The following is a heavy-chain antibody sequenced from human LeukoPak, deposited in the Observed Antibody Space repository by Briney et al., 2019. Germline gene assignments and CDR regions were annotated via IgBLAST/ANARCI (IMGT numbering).Heavy chain of an antibody. V-gene: IGHV3-30*02. CDR3: AKAGRIAAAADY. CDR2: IRYDGSNK. Sequence: GGSLRLSCTASDAMSWVRQAPGKGLEWVAFIRYDGSNKYYADSVKGRFTISRDNSKNTLYLQMNSLRAEDTAVYYCAKAGRIAAAADYWGQGTLVTVSS. J-gene: IGHJ4*02. CDR1: DA. D-gene: IGHD6-13*01.